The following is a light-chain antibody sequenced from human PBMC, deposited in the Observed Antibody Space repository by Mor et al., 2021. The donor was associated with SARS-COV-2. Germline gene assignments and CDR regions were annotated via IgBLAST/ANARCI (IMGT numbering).Light chain of an antibody. CDR3: QQYGNSPRT. V-gene: IGKV3-20*01. CDR2: GAS. J-gene: IGKJ1*01. Sequence: YQQKPGQAPRLLNYGASSRATGIPDRFSGSGSGTDFTLTISRLEPEDFAVYYCQQYGNSPRTFGQGTKVEI.